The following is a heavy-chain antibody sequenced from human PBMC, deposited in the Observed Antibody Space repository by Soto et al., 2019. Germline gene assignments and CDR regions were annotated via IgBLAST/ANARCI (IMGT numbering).Heavy chain of an antibody. Sequence: SVKVSCKASGGTFSSYAISWVRQAPGQGLEWMGGIIPIFGTANYAQKFQGRVTITADESTSTAYMELSSLRSEDTAVYYCARQPGIAVAGTYYYYYGMDVWGQGTKVTVSS. CDR1: GGTFSSYA. CDR2: IIPIFGTA. J-gene: IGHJ6*02. CDR3: ARQPGIAVAGTYYYYYGMDV. V-gene: IGHV1-69*13. D-gene: IGHD6-19*01.